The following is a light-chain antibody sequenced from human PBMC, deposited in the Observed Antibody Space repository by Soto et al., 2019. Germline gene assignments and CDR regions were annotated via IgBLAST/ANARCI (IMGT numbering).Light chain of an antibody. V-gene: IGKV3-15*01. J-gene: IGKJ1*01. Sequence: EIVLTQSPVTLSLSPGERITLSCRATQTIGQKLAWYLQRPGQAPSLLMYGASTRATDIPARFSGSVSGTEFTLTITGLQSEDFAVYYCQQYNGWPWTFGQGTKVDIK. CDR1: QTIGQK. CDR3: QQYNGWPWT. CDR2: GAS.